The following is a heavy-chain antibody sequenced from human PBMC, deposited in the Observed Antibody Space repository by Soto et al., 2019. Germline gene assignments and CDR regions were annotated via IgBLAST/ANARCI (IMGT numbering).Heavy chain of an antibody. J-gene: IGHJ3*02. CDR2: ISYDGSNK. CDR1: GSTFSSYG. D-gene: IGHD5-12*01. CDR3: AKGRGYSGYVDAFDI. Sequence: GGSLRLSCAASGSTFSSYGMHWVRQAPGKGLEWVAVISYDGSNKYYADSVKGRFTISRDNSKNTLYLQMNSLRAEDTAVYYCAKGRGYSGYVDAFDIWGQGTMVTVSS. V-gene: IGHV3-30*18.